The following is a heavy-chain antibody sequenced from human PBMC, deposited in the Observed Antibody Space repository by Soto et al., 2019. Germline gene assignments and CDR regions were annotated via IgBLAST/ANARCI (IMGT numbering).Heavy chain of an antibody. CDR2: ISAYNGNT. J-gene: IGHJ5*02. CDR1: GYTFTSYG. V-gene: IGHV1-18*04. Sequence: GASVKVSCKASGYTFTSYGISWVRQAPGQGLEWMGWISAYNGNTNYAQKLQGRVTMTTDTSTSTAYMELRSLRSDDTAVYYCASDLGSYSSSQNNRFDPWGQGTLVTVSS. CDR3: ASDLGSYSSSQNNRFDP. D-gene: IGHD6-6*01.